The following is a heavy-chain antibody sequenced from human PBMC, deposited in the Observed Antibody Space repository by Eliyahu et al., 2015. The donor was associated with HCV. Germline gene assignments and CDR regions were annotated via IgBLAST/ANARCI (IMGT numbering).Heavy chain of an antibody. J-gene: IGHJ3*02. CDR2: IYYRGSRGGT. V-gene: IGHV4-39*01. CDR3: ARPTHYDYGDLDSFHI. D-gene: IGHD4-17*01. CDR1: GGSISSVTYX. Sequence: QLQLQESGPGLVKPSETLSLTCTVSGGSISSVTYXWGWIRQPPGKGLEWIGSIYYRGSRGGTYYNPSLKSRVTISVDTSKNQFSLKLGSVTAADTAVYYCARPTHYDYGDLDSFHIWGQGTMVTVSS.